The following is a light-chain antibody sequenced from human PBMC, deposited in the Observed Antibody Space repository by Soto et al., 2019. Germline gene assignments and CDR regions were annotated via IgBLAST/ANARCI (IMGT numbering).Light chain of an antibody. CDR3: TSSTSGXPYV. CDR2: NVS. CDR1: SSDVCGYNY. V-gene: IGLV2-14*01. Sequence: QYFLTQAASVSGSPVQSITISCTGTSSDVCGYNYVSWYQQFPGKVPKLLIYNVSTRPSGVSNRFSGSKSGNTASLTISGLQAEDEADYLCTSSTSGXPYVVGPGNKVXV. J-gene: IGLJ1*01.